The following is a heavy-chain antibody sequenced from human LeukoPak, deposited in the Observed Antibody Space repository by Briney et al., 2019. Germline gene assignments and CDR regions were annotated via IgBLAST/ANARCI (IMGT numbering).Heavy chain of an antibody. D-gene: IGHD3-10*01. J-gene: IGHJ2*01. CDR1: GFSVSTKY. V-gene: IGHV3-53*01. CDR3: ARVGDHYHWYLDV. Sequence: GGSLTLSCEGSGFSVSTKYMNWVRQAPGKGLEWVSILYSGSSTYYTDSVEGRFTVSRDDSKNTLYLHMNSLGVEDTAVYYCARVGDHYHWYLDVWGRGTLVTVSS. CDR2: LYSGSST.